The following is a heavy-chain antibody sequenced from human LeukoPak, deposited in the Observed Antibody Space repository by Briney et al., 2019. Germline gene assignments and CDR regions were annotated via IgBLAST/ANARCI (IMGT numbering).Heavy chain of an antibody. CDR1: GYTFTGYY. V-gene: IGHV1-2*02. D-gene: IGHD5-18*01. Sequence: GASVKVSCKASGYTFTGYYMHWVRQAPGQGLEWMGWINPNSGGTNYAQKFQGRVTMTRDTSISTAYMELRSLRSDDTAVYYCARVLESGYSYGNFDYWGQGTLVTVSS. CDR3: ARVLESGYSYGNFDY. CDR2: INPNSGGT. J-gene: IGHJ4*02.